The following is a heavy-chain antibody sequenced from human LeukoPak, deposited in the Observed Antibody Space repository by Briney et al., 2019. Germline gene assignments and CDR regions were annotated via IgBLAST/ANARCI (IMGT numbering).Heavy chain of an antibody. Sequence: ATVKVSCKTSGYTFTGYYLHWVRQAPGQGLEWMGWINPNSGATNYAQKFQGRVTMTRDTSITTAYMELSRLRSDDTAVYYCARVHMTTVTLGDYWGQGTLVNVSS. CDR2: INPNSGAT. CDR3: ARVHMTTVTLGDY. J-gene: IGHJ4*02. CDR1: GYTFTGYY. V-gene: IGHV1-2*02. D-gene: IGHD4-11*01.